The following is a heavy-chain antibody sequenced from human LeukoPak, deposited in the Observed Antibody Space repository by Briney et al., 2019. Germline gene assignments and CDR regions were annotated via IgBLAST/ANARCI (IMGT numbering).Heavy chain of an antibody. Sequence: GESLKISCKGSGYSFTTSWIAWVRQMPGKGLEWMGIIYPGDSDTRYSPSLQGRVTMSVDNSITTAFLEWSSLKASDTAMYYCARPGGIATPLDYWGQGTLATVSS. V-gene: IGHV5-51*01. D-gene: IGHD6-13*01. J-gene: IGHJ4*02. CDR1: GYSFTTSW. CDR2: IYPGDSDT. CDR3: ARPGGIATPLDY.